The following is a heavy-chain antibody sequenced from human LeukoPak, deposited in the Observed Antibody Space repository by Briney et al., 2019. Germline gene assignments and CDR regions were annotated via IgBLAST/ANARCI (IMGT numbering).Heavy chain of an antibody. V-gene: IGHV3-53*01. CDR3: AKDYGDYGFDY. CDR1: GFTVSSNY. D-gene: IGHD4-17*01. Sequence: PGGSLRLSCAASGFTVSSNYMSWVRQAPGKGLEWVSVIYSCGSTYYADSVKGRFTISRDNSKNTLYLQMNSLRAEDTAVYYCAKDYGDYGFDYWGQGTLVTVSS. J-gene: IGHJ4*02. CDR2: IYSCGST.